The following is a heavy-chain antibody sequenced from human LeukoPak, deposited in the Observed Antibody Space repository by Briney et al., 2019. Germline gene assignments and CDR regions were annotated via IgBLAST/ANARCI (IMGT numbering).Heavy chain of an antibody. CDR2: FDPEDGET. J-gene: IGHJ4*02. D-gene: IGHD1-26*01. CDR3: ATGFGYSGSYYFDY. Sequence: ASVKVSCKVSGYTLTELSMHWVRQAPGKGLDWMGGFDPEDGETIYAQKFQGRVIMTEDTSTDTAYMELSSLRSEDTAVYYCATGFGYSGSYYFDYWGQGTLVTVSS. CDR1: GYTLTELS. V-gene: IGHV1-24*01.